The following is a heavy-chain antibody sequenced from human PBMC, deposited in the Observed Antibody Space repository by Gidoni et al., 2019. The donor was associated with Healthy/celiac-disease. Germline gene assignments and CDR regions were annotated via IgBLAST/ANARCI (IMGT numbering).Heavy chain of an antibody. CDR2: MNPNSGNT. D-gene: IGHD3-3*01. J-gene: IGHJ6*02. CDR3: ASGFWSGYTYYYYGMDV. Sequence: QVQLVQSGAEVKKPGASVQVSCKASGYTFTRYDINWVRQATGQGLEWMGWMNPNSGNTGYAQKFQGRVTMTRNTSISTAYMELSSLRSEDTAVYYCASGFWSGYTYYYYGMDVWGQGTTVTVSS. V-gene: IGHV1-8*01. CDR1: GYTFTRYD.